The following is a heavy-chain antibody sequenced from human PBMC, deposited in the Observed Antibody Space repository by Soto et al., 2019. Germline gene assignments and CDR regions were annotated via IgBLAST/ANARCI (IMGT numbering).Heavy chain of an antibody. CDR2: ISVYSGIT. CDR3: ARVSEEDYVESSGFYSNLDH. CDR1: GYPFTSYG. J-gene: IGHJ4*02. D-gene: IGHD3-22*01. V-gene: IGHV1-18*04. Sequence: QVQLVPSGSEVRKPGASVKVSCKVSGYPFTSYGVNWVRQAPGQGLEWMGWISVYSGITKYAQKFQGRVTMTTDPSTSTLYVDLRRLRSDDTALYYCARVSEEDYVESSGFYSNLDHWGQGTLVTVSS.